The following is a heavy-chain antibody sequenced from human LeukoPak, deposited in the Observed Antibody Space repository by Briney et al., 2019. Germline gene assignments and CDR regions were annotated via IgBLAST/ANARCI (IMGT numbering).Heavy chain of an antibody. V-gene: IGHV4-39*07. CDR2: IYYSGSA. Sequence: SETLSLTCTVSGGSISSSGYYWSWIRQPPGKGLEWIGTIYYSGSAYYNPSLKSRVTISVDTSKNQFSLKLSSVTAADTAVYYCARYQSLKGGNYYYYGMDVWGQGTTVTVSS. CDR3: ARYQSLKGGNYYYYGMDV. J-gene: IGHJ6*02. CDR1: GGSISSSGYY. D-gene: IGHD2-15*01.